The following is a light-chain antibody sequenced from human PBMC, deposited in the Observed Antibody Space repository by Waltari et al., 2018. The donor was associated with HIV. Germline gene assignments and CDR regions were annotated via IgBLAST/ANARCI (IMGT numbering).Light chain of an antibody. CDR3: LQGTHWPPT. CDR2: KVS. Sequence: DVVPTQSPLSLPVTLGQPASISCRSSQSLVHSYGNTYLNWFQQRPGQSPRRLIYKVSNRDSGVPDRFSGSGSGTDFTLKISRVEAEDVGVYYCLQGTHWPPTFGQGTKVEIK. V-gene: IGKV2-30*02. J-gene: IGKJ1*01. CDR1: QSLVHSYGNTY.